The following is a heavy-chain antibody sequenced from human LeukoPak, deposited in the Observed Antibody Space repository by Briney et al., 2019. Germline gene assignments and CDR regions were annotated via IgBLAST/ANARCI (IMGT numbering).Heavy chain of an antibody. V-gene: IGHV3-23*01. J-gene: IGHJ4*02. D-gene: IGHD2-2*01. Sequence: GGSLRLSCAASGFTFSSYAMSWVRQAPGKGLEWVSAISGSGGSTYYADSVKGRFTISRDNSKNTLYLQMNSLRAEDTAVYYCAKSRTYCSSTSCYVLVYWGQGTLVTVSS. CDR3: AKSRTYCSSTSCYVLVY. CDR1: GFTFSSYA. CDR2: ISGSGGST.